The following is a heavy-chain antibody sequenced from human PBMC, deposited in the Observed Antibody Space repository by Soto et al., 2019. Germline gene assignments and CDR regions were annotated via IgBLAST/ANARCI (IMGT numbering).Heavy chain of an antibody. CDR2: ISPYTGNT. J-gene: IGHJ6*02. Sequence: QVQLVQSGDEVKKPGASVKVSCKASGYIFVNYGIAWVRQAPGQGLEWMGWISPYTGNTHSATKVQGRLTMTTDTSTRTAYMDLGRLTSDDTAVYYCVMVDNYVTPTPQDVWGQGTTVTVS. CDR3: VMVDNYVTPTPQDV. CDR1: GYIFVNYG. V-gene: IGHV1-18*01. D-gene: IGHD3-16*01.